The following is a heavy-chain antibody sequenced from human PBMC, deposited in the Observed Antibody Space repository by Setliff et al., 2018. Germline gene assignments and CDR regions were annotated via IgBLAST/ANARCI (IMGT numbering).Heavy chain of an antibody. CDR2: LSAYSGKA. V-gene: IGHV1-18*01. CDR3: SRLVRYCTTTSCQRASGDDY. CDR1: GYTFSDYG. Sequence: GASVKVSCKASGYTFSDYGITWVRQAPGQGLEWMGWLSAYSGKAYYAQKLQDRATMTTDTSTGTAYLELRSLRSDDTAVYYCSRLVRYCTTTSCQRASGDDYWGQGTLVTVSS. D-gene: IGHD2-2*01. J-gene: IGHJ4*02.